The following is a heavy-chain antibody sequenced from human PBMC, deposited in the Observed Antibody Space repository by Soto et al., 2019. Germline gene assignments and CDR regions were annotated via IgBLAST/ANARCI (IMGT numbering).Heavy chain of an antibody. CDR2: IYWDDDK. CDR3: AHIRHYYQYDCFDP. Sequence: QITLKESGPTLVKPTQTLTLTCTFSGFSLTTRGVGVGWIRQPPGKALECLALIYWDDDKRYSPSLQSRLSTTKDTSKNQVVLTMTNVDPVDTATYYCAHIRHYYQYDCFDPWGQGTLVSVSS. D-gene: IGHD3-16*01. J-gene: IGHJ5*02. CDR1: GFSLTTRGVG. V-gene: IGHV2-5*02.